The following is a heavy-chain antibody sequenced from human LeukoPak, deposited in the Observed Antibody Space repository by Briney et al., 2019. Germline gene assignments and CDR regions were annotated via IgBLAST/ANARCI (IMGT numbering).Heavy chain of an antibody. J-gene: IGHJ3*02. Sequence: SETLSLTCAVSGGSISSSNWWSWVRQPPGKGLEWIGEIYHSGSTNYNPSLKSRVTISVDKSKNQFFLKLSSVTAADTAVYYCARGRDSRDDAFDIWGQGTMVTVSS. CDR2: IYHSGST. D-gene: IGHD6-13*01. CDR1: GGSISSSNW. CDR3: ARGRDSRDDAFDI. V-gene: IGHV4-4*02.